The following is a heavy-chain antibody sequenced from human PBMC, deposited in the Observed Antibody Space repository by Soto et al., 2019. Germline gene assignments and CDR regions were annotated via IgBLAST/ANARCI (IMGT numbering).Heavy chain of an antibody. CDR3: ARGRGYYYGSGSYFRTSNWFDP. J-gene: IGHJ5*02. CDR2: INHSGST. D-gene: IGHD3-10*01. Sequence: SSETPSPPHAVFGGSFGGFYWSWILQPPGKGLEWIGEINHSGSTNYNPSLKSRVTISVDTSKNQFSLKLSSVTAADTAVYYCARGRGYYYGSGSYFRTSNWFDPWGQGTLVTVSS. CDR1: GGSFGGFY. V-gene: IGHV4-34*01.